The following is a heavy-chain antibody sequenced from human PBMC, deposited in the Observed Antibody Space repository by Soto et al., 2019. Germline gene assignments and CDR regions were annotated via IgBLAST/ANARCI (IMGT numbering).Heavy chain of an antibody. CDR2: IYPGDSDT. D-gene: IGHD3-22*01. CDR1: GYSFTSYW. CDR3: ARERYYYDSSGYQREAFDI. Sequence: GESLKISCKGSGYSFTSYWIGWVRQMPGKGLEWMGIIYPGDSDTRYSPSFQGQVTISADKSISTAYLRWSSLKASDTAMYYCARERYYYDSSGYQREAFDIWGQGTMVTVSS. J-gene: IGHJ3*02. V-gene: IGHV5-51*01.